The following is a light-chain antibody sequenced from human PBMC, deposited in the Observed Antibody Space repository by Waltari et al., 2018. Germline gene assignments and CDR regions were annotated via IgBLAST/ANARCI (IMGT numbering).Light chain of an antibody. CDR1: QSVRRV. V-gene: IGKV3-20*01. Sequence: EIVLTQSPGTLSLSPGERATLSCRASQSVRRVLAWYQQKPAQATRLLIYGASNRATGTPDRFSGRGSGTDFSLTISRLDPEDFAVYCCQHYVRLPVTFGQGTKVEIK. CDR3: QHYVRLPVT. J-gene: IGKJ1*01. CDR2: GAS.